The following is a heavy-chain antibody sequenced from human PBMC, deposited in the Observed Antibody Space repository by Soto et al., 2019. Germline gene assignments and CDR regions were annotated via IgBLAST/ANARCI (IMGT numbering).Heavy chain of an antibody. J-gene: IGHJ4*02. CDR2: IVPIVDLA. V-gene: IGHV1-69*02. Sequence: SVKVSCKASGDTFSTYTISWVRQAPGQGLEWMGRIVPIVDLANYAQKFQGRVTITADKSTSTAYMELSSLRSEDTAVYYCARAYYYGAGSQYYFDYWGQGTLVTVSS. CDR1: GDTFSTYT. D-gene: IGHD3-10*01. CDR3: ARAYYYGAGSQYYFDY.